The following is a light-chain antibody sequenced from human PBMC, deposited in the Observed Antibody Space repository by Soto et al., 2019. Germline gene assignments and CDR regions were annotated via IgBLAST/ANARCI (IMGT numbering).Light chain of an antibody. V-gene: IGKV1-39*01. CDR2: AAS. Sequence: DMEMTQSPSSLSASVGDRVTITCRASQSISNYWNWYQHKPGKVPKLLIYAASSLQSGFTTRFSGTGSGTDFTLTINSLQPEDFATYYGQQSYGTPLTFGGGTKIEIK. CDR1: QSISNY. J-gene: IGKJ4*01. CDR3: QQSYGTPLT.